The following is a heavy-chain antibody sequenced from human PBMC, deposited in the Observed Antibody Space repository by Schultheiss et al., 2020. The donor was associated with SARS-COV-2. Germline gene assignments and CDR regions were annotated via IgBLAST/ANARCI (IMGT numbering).Heavy chain of an antibody. Sequence: GGSLRLSCAASGFTFSSYGMHWVRQAPGKGLEWVAVISYDGSNKYYADSVKGRFTISRDNSKNTLYLQMNSLRAEDTAVYYCAKDFGWFGYSYGYYFGYWGQGTLVTVSS. CDR1: GFTFSSYG. CDR3: AKDFGWFGYSYGYYFGY. V-gene: IGHV3-30*18. D-gene: IGHD5-18*01. CDR2: ISYDGSNK. J-gene: IGHJ4*02.